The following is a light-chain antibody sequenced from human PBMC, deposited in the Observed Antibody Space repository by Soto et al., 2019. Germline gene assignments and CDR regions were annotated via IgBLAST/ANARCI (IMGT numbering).Light chain of an antibody. CDR1: NSDVGGYTY. CDR2: DVS. V-gene: IGLV2-14*03. Sequence: QSVLTQPASVSGSPGQSITISCTGTNSDVGGYTYVSWYQHHPGKDPKVIIYDVSYRPSGISNRFSGSKSGNPASLTISGLQAEDEADYYCSSYERSNTRAFGGGTQLTVL. CDR3: SSYERSNTRA. J-gene: IGLJ2*01.